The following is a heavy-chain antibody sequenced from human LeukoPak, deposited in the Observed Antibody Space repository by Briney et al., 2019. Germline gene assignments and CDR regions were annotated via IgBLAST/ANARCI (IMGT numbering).Heavy chain of an antibody. J-gene: IGHJ4*01. CDR2: IRQDGSEK. V-gene: IGHV3-7*01. CDR3: ARDGTAAGLYFDL. D-gene: IGHD6-13*01. Sequence: PGGSLRLSCEVSGFIFSYYGMNWVRQAPGKGPEWVASIRQDGSEKTYVDSVKGRFTISRDNTKSSLSLQLNGLRAEDTAVYYCARDGTAAGLYFDLWGQGTLVTVSS. CDR1: GFIFSYYG.